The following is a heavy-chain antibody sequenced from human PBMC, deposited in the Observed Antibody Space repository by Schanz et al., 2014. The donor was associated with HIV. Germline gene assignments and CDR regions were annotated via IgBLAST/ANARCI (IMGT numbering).Heavy chain of an antibody. CDR3: AREDWSLPD. J-gene: IGHJ4*02. CDR1: EFPFSHNA. Sequence: EALLLESGGGLVQPGGSLRLSCRGSEFPFSHNAMTWVRQAPGKGLEWVAHIKSDGSAQDYVDSVKGRFTISRDNARNSVFLQMTSLRADDTAVYYCAREDWSLPDWGQGTLVTVSS. CDR2: IKSDGSAQ. D-gene: IGHD3-3*01. V-gene: IGHV3-7*01.